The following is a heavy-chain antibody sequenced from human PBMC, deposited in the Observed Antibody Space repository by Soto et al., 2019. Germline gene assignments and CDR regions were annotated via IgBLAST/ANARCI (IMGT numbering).Heavy chain of an antibody. CDR2: ISSSSSYI. V-gene: IGHV3-21*01. CDR3: ASTTRPYKMLYGTYYYGMDV. CDR1: GFTFSSYS. Sequence: PXVSLRLSCAACGFTFSSYSVNGVRQAPGKGLEWVSSISSSSSYIYYADSVKGRFTISRDNAKNSLYLQMNSLRAEDTAVYYCASTTRPYKMLYGTYYYGMDVWGQGTTVTVSS. D-gene: IGHD2-2*02. J-gene: IGHJ6*02.